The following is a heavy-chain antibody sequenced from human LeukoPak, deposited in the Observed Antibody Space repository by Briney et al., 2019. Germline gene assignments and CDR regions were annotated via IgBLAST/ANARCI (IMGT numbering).Heavy chain of an antibody. D-gene: IGHD6-19*01. V-gene: IGHV4-30-4*07. J-gene: IGHJ5*02. CDR2: IYYSGST. CDR1: GGSISSGGYS. Sequence: SQALSLTCAVSGGSISSGGYSWSWIRQPPGKGLEWIGYIYYSGSTNYNPSLKSRVTISVDTSKNQFSLKLSSVTAADTAVYYCARLERGWYDGWFDPWGQGTLVTVSS. CDR3: ARLERGWYDGWFDP.